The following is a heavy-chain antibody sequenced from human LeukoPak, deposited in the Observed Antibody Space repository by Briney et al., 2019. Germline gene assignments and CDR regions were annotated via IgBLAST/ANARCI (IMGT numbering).Heavy chain of an antibody. Sequence: GESLKISCRGSGYSFTSYWIGWVRQMPGKGLEWFGTIYPSDSDTRYSPSFQGQVTISADKSISTAYVQWSSLKASDTAMYYCARRSSSGGYYFDYWGQGTRVTVSS. CDR1: GYSFTSYW. CDR2: IYPSDSDT. CDR3: ARRSSSGGYYFDY. J-gene: IGHJ4*02. V-gene: IGHV5-51*01. D-gene: IGHD3-16*01.